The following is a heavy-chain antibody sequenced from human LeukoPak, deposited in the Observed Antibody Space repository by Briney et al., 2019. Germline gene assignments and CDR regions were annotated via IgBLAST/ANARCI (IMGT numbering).Heavy chain of an antibody. J-gene: IGHJ4*02. CDR1: GGSISSSSYY. CDR2: IYYSGST. CDR3: ARDRRGYSYVWWY. V-gene: IGHV4-39*07. Sequence: SETLSLTCTVSGGSISSSSYYWGWIRQPPGKGLEWIGSIYYSGSTYYNPTLKSRVTISVDTSKNQFSLKLSSVTAADTAVYYCARDRRGYSYVWWYWGQGTLVTVSS. D-gene: IGHD5-18*01.